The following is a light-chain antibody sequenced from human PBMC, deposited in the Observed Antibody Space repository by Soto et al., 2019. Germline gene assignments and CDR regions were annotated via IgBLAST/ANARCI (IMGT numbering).Light chain of an antibody. J-gene: IGKJ2*01. V-gene: IGKV1-5*03. Sequence: DIHMTQSPSTLSASVGDRATITCRASESIDPALAWYQQKPGKAPNLLIYRASNLESGVPSRFSGSGSGTEFTLAISSLQPDDFATYYCQQYARFLTFGQGTKLEL. CDR1: ESIDPA. CDR3: QQYARFLT. CDR2: RAS.